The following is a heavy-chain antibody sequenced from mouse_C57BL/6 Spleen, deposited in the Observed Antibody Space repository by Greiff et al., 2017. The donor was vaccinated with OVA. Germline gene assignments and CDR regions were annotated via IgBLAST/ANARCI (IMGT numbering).Heavy chain of an antibody. CDR1: GFTFSDYY. CDR2: INYDGSST. D-gene: IGHD2-1*01. J-gene: IGHJ2*01. Sequence: EVQLQESEGGLVQPGSSMKLSCTASGFTFSDYYMAWVRQVPEKGLEWVANINYDGSSTYYLDSLKSRFIISRDNAKNILYLQMSSLKYEDTATDYCARGGDYGNFFDYWGQGTTLTVSS. CDR3: ARGGDYGNFFDY. V-gene: IGHV5-16*01.